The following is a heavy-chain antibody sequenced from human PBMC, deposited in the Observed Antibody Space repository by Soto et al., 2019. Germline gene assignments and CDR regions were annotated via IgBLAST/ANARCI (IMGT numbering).Heavy chain of an antibody. CDR3: ARGEGWINYYYGMDV. V-gene: IGHV4-34*01. CDR2: INHSGST. Sequence: PSETLSLTCAVYGGSFSGYYWSWIRQPPGKGLEWIGEINHSGSTNYNPSLKSRVTISVDTSKNQFSLKLSSVTAADTAVYYCARGEGWINYYYGMDVWGQGTTVTVSS. D-gene: IGHD2-2*03. J-gene: IGHJ6*01. CDR1: GGSFSGYY.